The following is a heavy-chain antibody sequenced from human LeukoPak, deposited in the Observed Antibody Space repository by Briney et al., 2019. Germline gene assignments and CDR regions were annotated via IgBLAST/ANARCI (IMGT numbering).Heavy chain of an antibody. V-gene: IGHV3-74*01. CDR2: INSDGSST. D-gene: IGHD1-26*01. CDR3: ATRRGGATTPRFDY. Sequence: GGALRLSCASSGFTFRSYWMHWVRQAPGKGLVWVSRINSDGSSTRYADSGKGPFTIYRDNAKNALYLQMNSVRAEDTGVYYCATRRGGATTPRFDYGGQGTRVTVSS. J-gene: IGHJ4*02. CDR1: GFTFRSYW.